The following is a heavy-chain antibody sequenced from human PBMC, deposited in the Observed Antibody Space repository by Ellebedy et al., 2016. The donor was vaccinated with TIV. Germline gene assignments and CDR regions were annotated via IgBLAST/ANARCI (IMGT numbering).Heavy chain of an antibody. V-gene: IGHV1-58*01. J-gene: IGHJ2*01. CDR1: GFTFTKSA. D-gene: IGHD2-15*01. Sequence: AASVKVSCKASGFTFTKSAVQWVRQARGQRLEWIGWIVVGSGNTHYAQKFQERVTITRAMSTSTAYMELSSLRSEDTAVYYCAADSVVGPSASWYFDLWGRGTLVTVSS. CDR3: AADSVVGPSASWYFDL. CDR2: IVVGSGNT.